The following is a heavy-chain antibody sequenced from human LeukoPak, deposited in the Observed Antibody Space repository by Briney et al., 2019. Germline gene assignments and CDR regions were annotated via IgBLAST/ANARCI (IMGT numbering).Heavy chain of an antibody. V-gene: IGHV3-23*05. Sequence: PGGSLRLSCAASGFTFSSYAMTWVRQAPGKGLQWVSGIDTKGTRTYYADSVKGRFSISRDNSKNTLFLQMNSLRAEDTAVYYCASLEVDWGQGTLVTVSS. CDR1: GFTFSSYA. J-gene: IGHJ4*02. CDR2: IDTKGTRT. D-gene: IGHD5-12*01. CDR3: ASLEVD.